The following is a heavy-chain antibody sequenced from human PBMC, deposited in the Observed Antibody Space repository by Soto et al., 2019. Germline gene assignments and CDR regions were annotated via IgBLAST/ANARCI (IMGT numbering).Heavy chain of an antibody. CDR2: TRNRANGYTT. V-gene: IGHV3-72*01. CDR3: ARAFYASGSYSLDY. D-gene: IGHD3-10*01. CDR1: GFTFSDHY. J-gene: IGHJ4*02. Sequence: GGSLRLSCAASGFTFSDHYMDWVRQAPAKGLEWVGRTRNRANGYTTEYAASVKGRFTISRDDSKNSLYLQMNSLETEDTAVYYCARAFYASGSYSLDYWGQGALVTVSS.